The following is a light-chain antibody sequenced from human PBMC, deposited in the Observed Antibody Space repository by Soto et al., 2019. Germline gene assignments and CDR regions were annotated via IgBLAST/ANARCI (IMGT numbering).Light chain of an antibody. J-gene: IGKJ1*01. CDR2: AAS. Sequence: QMTQSPSSLSASVGDRVTITCRASQGIGSDLGWYQQKPGKAPNRLIYAASSLQSGVPSRFSGSGSGTEFTLTISSLQPEDFATYYCLQHNSYPRAFGQGTKVDIK. V-gene: IGKV1-17*01. CDR1: QGIGSD. CDR3: LQHNSYPRA.